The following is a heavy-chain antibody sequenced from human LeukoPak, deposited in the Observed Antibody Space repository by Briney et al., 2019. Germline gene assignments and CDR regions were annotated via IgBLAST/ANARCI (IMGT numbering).Heavy chain of an antibody. CDR1: GFTFDDYG. CDR2: INWNGGST. Sequence: GGSLRLSCAASGFTFDDYGMSWVRQAPGKGLEWVSGINWNGGSTGYADSVKGRFTISRDNAKNSLYLQMNSLRAEDTALYYCARVQAFVVAATETFDYWGQGILVTVSS. V-gene: IGHV3-20*04. J-gene: IGHJ4*02. CDR3: ARVQAFVVAATETFDY. D-gene: IGHD2-15*01.